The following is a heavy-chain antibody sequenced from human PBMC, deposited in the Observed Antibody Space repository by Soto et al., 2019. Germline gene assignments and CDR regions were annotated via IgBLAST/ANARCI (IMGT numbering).Heavy chain of an antibody. D-gene: IGHD3-22*01. CDR3: ARGDYYDSRGSPSFDY. CDR2: IYYSGST. J-gene: IGHJ4*02. CDR1: GGSISSGDYY. Sequence: TSETLSLTCTVSGGSISSGDYYWSWIRQPPGKGLEWIGYIYYSGSTYYNPSLKSRVTISVDTSKNQFSLKLSSVTAADTAVYKCARGDYYDSRGSPSFDYWAQGPLVPVSS. V-gene: IGHV4-30-4*01.